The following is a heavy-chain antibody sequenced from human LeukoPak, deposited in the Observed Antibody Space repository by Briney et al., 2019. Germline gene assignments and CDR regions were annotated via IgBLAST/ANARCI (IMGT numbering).Heavy chain of an antibody. V-gene: IGHV3-23*01. CDR1: GFTFSSYG. CDR2: ISGSGGST. Sequence: GGSLRLSCAASGFTFSSYGMSWVRQAPGKGLEWVLAISGSGGSTYYADSVKGRFTISRDNSKNTLYLQMNSLRAEDTAVYYCAKDLEEVLRYFDWLPGNFDYWGQGTLVTVSS. D-gene: IGHD3-9*01. J-gene: IGHJ4*02. CDR3: AKDLEEVLRYFDWLPGNFDY.